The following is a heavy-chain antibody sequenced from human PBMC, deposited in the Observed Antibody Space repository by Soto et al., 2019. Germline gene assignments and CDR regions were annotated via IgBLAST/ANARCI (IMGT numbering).Heavy chain of an antibody. V-gene: IGHV1-8*01. D-gene: IGHD4-17*01. CDR1: GYTFTSYD. J-gene: IGHJ5*02. CDR3: ARGIKYGAYSMWFDP. Sequence: QVQLVQSGAEVKKPGASVKVSCKASGYTFTSYDINWVRQATGQGLEYLGWMNPNSGNTGYVQKFQGRVTMTRDTSISTAYMELSSLRSEDSAVYFCARGIKYGAYSMWFDPWGQGTLVTFSS. CDR2: MNPNSGNT.